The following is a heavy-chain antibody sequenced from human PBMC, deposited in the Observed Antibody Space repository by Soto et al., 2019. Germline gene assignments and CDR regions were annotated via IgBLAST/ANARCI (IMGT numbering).Heavy chain of an antibody. CDR1: GFTFSNYA. J-gene: IGHJ4*02. CDR3: VRSDCDSIHCRRLHS. Sequence: GGSLRLSCAASGFTFSNYAMIWVRQAPGKGLEWVSSISGGGDTTSYADSVKGRFTISRDNYKTSLDLQMNSLRVEDTAVYYCVRSDCDSIHCRRLHSWGQGTLVTVSS. V-gene: IGHV3-23*01. D-gene: IGHD3-22*01. CDR2: ISGGGDTT.